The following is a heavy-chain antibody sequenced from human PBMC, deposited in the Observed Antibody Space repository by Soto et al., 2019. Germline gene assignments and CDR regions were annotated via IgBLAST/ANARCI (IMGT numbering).Heavy chain of an antibody. CDR1: VGTFSSYA. V-gene: IGHV1-69*13. D-gene: IGHD6-13*01. J-gene: IGHJ6*02. CDR3: ARGLLLAAAKIYYYYYYGMDV. CDR2: IIPIFGTA. Sequence: RASVKVSCKASVGTFSSYAISWVRQAPGQGLEWMGGIIPIFGTANYAQKFQGRVTITADESTSTAYMELSSLRSEDTAVYYCARGLLLAAAKIYYYYYYGMDVWGQGTTVTVSS.